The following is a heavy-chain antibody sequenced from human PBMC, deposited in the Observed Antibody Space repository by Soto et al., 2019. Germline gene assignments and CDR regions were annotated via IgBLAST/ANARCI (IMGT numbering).Heavy chain of an antibody. D-gene: IGHD2-15*01. V-gene: IGHV1-46*01. CDR3: ARDRQYGGGYYYYGMDV. J-gene: IGHJ6*02. Sequence: QVRLVQSGAEVKKPGASVKVSCKTSGYSFTSYDIHWMRQAPGQGLEWMGKINPSGGSTKYSQKFWGRVTMSRDTSTRVVYMEVSSLRSEDTAVYYCARDRQYGGGYYYYGMDVWGQGTTVTVSS. CDR2: INPSGGST. CDR1: GYSFTSYD.